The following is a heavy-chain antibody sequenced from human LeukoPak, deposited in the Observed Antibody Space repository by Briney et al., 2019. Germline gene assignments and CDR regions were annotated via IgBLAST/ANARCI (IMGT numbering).Heavy chain of an antibody. D-gene: IGHD6-19*01. V-gene: IGHV3-30*02. Sequence: TGGSLRLSCAASGFIFSSYGMHWVRQAPGKGLEWVAFIRYDGSNTYYADSVKGRFTISRDNSKNTLYLQMKSLRAEDTAVYYCAKVGDYSSGWYYFDYWGQGTLVTVSS. J-gene: IGHJ4*02. CDR3: AKVGDYSSGWYYFDY. CDR1: GFIFSSYG. CDR2: IRYDGSNT.